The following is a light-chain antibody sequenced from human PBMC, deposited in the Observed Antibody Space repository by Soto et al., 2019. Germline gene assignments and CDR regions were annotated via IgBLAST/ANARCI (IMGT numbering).Light chain of an antibody. V-gene: IGLV1-36*01. CDR3: AAWGDSLNVWV. CDR2: YDD. J-gene: IGLJ3*02. CDR1: SSNIGNNA. Sequence: QSVLTQPPSVSAAPRQRVTISCSGSSSNIGNNAVNWYQQLPGKAPKLLIYYDDLLPSGVSDRFSGSKSGSSASLAISGLQSEDEADYYCAAWGDSLNVWVFGGGTKLTVL.